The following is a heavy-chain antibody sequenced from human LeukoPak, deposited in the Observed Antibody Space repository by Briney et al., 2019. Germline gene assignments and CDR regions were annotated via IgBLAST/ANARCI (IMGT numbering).Heavy chain of an antibody. J-gene: IGHJ6*02. Sequence: SVKVSCKASGFTFTSSTMQWVRQARGQRLEWIGWIVVGSGNTNYAQKFQERVTITRDMSTSTAYMGLSSLRSEDTAVCYCAAPLMVRGVNYYYYGMDVWGQGTTVTVSS. D-gene: IGHD3-10*01. CDR3: AAPLMVRGVNYYYYGMDV. V-gene: IGHV1-58*02. CDR2: IVVGSGNT. CDR1: GFTFTSST.